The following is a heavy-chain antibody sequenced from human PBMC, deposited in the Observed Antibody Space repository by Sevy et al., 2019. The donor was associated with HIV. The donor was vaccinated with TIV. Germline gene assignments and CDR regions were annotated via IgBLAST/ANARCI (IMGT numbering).Heavy chain of an antibody. D-gene: IGHD3-22*01. Sequence: ASVKVSCKASGYTFTGYYMHWVRQAPGQGLEWMGRINPNSGGTNYAQKFQGRVTMTRDTSISTAYMELSRLRSDDTAVYYCALSRGVNYYDSSGYCGVTAPTDYWGQGTLVTVSS. V-gene: IGHV1-2*06. CDR2: INPNSGGT. J-gene: IGHJ4*02. CDR1: GYTFTGYY. CDR3: ALSRGVNYYDSSGYCGVTAPTDY.